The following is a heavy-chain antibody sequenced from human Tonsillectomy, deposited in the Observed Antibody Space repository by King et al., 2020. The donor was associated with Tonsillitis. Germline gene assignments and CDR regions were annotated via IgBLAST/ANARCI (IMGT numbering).Heavy chain of an antibody. V-gene: IGHV1-69*14. CDR1: GGSFTDYA. D-gene: IGHD1-1*01. CDR2: IVPIFDET. Sequence: QLVQSGAEVRKPGSSVKVSCKASGGSFTDYAFTWVRQAPGQGLEWVAGIVPIFDETHYAQVLQGRVTISAAKSTGTVYMELSSLRREDTAMYFCARGTGTRYFDVWGPGSLVTVSS. CDR3: ARGTGTRYFDV. J-gene: IGHJ2*01.